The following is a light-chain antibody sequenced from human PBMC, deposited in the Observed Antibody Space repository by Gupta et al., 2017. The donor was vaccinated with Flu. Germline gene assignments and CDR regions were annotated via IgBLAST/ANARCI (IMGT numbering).Light chain of an antibody. CDR1: QTVAGSF. Sequence: SLSLSPGERATLSCRASQTVAGSFLAWYQQQPGQAPRLLIYGASTRAAGIPDRFSGSVSGTDFTLTISRLEPEDFAVYYCQQYGSSPAFSFGQGTKLE. V-gene: IGKV3-20*01. CDR2: GAS. J-gene: IGKJ2*01. CDR3: QQYGSSPAFS.